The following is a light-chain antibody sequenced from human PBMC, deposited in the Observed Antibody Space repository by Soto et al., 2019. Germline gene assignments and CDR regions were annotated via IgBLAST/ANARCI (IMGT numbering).Light chain of an antibody. V-gene: IGKV3-20*01. CDR2: GAS. Sequence: EIVLMQSPGTLSLSPGERATLSCRASQSVTSNYLAWYQQKPGQAPRLLIFGASNRATGIPERFGGSGSGTDFTLSISRLEPEDFALYHFQQYGDSSWTFGQGTKVEIK. CDR1: QSVTSNY. CDR3: QQYGDSSWT. J-gene: IGKJ1*01.